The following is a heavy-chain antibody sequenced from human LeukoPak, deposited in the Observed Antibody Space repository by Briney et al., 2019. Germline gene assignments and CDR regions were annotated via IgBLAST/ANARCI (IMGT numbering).Heavy chain of an antibody. CDR3: ARLVVDSHAFDV. D-gene: IGHD6-19*01. V-gene: IGHV3-53*01. CDR1: GFTVSGSY. Sequence: PGGSLRLSCAASGFTVSGSYMSWICHAPGKGLEWVSILYRVGTIYYADSVKGRFTISRDHSKNTLYLQMNSLRVEDAAVYYCARLVVDSHAFDVWGQGTMVTVSS. J-gene: IGHJ3*01. CDR2: LYRVGTI.